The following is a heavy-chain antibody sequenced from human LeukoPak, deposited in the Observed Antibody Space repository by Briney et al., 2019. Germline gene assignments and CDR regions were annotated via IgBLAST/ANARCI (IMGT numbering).Heavy chain of an antibody. CDR3: ARVYSSSWTYYFDY. V-gene: IGHV3-48*04. D-gene: IGHD6-13*01. CDR2: ISSSDNTI. J-gene: IGHJ4*02. Sequence: PGGSLRLSCAASGFAFSDYSMNWVRQAPGKGLEWVSYISSSDNTIHYADSVKGRFTISRDNAKKSLYLQMNSLRAEDTAVYYCARVYSSSWTYYFDYWGQGTLVTVSS. CDR1: GFAFSDYS.